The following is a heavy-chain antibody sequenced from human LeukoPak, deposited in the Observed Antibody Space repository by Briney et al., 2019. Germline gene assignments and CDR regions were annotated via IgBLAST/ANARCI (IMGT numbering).Heavy chain of an antibody. D-gene: IGHD3-10*01. CDR2: IYDGGST. Sequence: PSETLSLTCTVSGASIRSYYWTWIRQPPGKGLECIGYIYDGGSTNYNPSLKSRVTISVDTSKNQFSLKLISVTAADTAMYYCARVEFNYGPIDHWGQGTLVTVSS. V-gene: IGHV4-59*01. CDR3: ARVEFNYGPIDH. J-gene: IGHJ4*02. CDR1: GASIRSYY.